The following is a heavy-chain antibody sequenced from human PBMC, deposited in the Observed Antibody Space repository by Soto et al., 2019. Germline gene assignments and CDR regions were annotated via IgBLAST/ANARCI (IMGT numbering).Heavy chain of an antibody. Sequence: GGSLRLSCAASGFTFSSYWMSWVRQAPGKGLEWVANIKQDGSEKYYVDSVKGRFTISRDNAKNSLYLQMNSLRAEDTAVYYCARDRLLLWFGELGYMDVWGKGTTVTVSS. V-gene: IGHV3-7*01. CDR1: GFTFSSYW. CDR2: IKQDGSEK. CDR3: ARDRLLLWFGELGYMDV. J-gene: IGHJ6*03. D-gene: IGHD3-10*01.